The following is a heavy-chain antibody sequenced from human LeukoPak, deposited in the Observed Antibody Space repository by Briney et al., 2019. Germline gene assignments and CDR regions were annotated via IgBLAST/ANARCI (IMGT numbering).Heavy chain of an antibody. J-gene: IGHJ6*03. CDR1: GFTFSSYA. CDR3: AKACEEDYYYYMDV. CDR2: ISGSGGST. V-gene: IGHV3-23*01. Sequence: GGSLRLSCAASGFTFSSYAMSWVRQAPGKGLEWVSAISGSGGSTYYADSVKGRFTISRDNSKNTLYLQMNSLRAEDTAVYYCAKACEEDYYYYMDVWGKGTTVTVSS.